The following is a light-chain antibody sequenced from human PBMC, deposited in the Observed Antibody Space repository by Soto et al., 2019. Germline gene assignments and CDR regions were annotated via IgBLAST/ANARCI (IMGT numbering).Light chain of an antibody. CDR1: QSVSSN. CDR2: GAS. Sequence: EIVFTQSPATLSVSPGERATLSCRASQSVSSNLAWYQQKPGQAPRLLMFGASTRATNIPARFSGSGSGTEFTLTISSLQSEDFAVYYCQQYFNWPPLTFGGGTKVDIK. J-gene: IGKJ4*01. V-gene: IGKV3-15*01. CDR3: QQYFNWPPLT.